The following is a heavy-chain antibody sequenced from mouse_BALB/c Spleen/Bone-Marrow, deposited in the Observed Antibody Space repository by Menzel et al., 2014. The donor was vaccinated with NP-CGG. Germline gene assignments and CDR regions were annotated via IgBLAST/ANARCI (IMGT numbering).Heavy chain of an antibody. J-gene: IGHJ1*01. CDR3: ARDFTTASYWYFDV. V-gene: IGHV7-3*02. CDR2: IRNKANGYTT. CDR1: GFTLTDYY. Sequence: EVQGVESGGGLVQPGGSLRLSCATPGFTLTDYYMSWVRQPPGKALEWLGFIRNKANGYTTEYSASVKGRFTISRDNSQSILYLQMNTLRAEDSATYYCARDFTTASYWYFDVWGAGTTVTVSS. D-gene: IGHD1-2*01.